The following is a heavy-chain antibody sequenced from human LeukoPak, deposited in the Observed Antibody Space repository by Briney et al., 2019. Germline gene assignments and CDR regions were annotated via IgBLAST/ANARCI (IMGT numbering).Heavy chain of an antibody. J-gene: IGHJ5*02. CDR2: ISNTGSAM. V-gene: IGHV3-11*01. CDR3: ASDSSGYFGP. CDR1: GFTFSNAW. D-gene: IGHD3-22*01. Sequence: GGSLRLSCAASGFTFSNAWMSWVRQAPGKGLEWVSYISNTGSAMYYADSVKGRFTISRDNAKNSLYLQMNSLRAEDTAIYYCASDSSGYFGPWGPGTLVTVSS.